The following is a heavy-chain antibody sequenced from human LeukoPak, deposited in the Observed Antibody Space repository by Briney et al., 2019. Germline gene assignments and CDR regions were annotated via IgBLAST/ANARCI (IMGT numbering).Heavy chain of an antibody. V-gene: IGHV3-7*01. J-gene: IGHJ4*02. CDR2: IKQDGTDK. CDR1: GFTFSTYW. CDR3: ASTGSGYYYAFDY. D-gene: IGHD3-22*01. Sequence: PGGSLRLSCAGSGFTFSTYWMSWVRQAPGKGLDWVANIKQDGTDKYYVDSVKGRFTISRDNAKNLLYLQMNSLRAEDTAVYYCASTGSGYYYAFDYWGQGTLVTVSS.